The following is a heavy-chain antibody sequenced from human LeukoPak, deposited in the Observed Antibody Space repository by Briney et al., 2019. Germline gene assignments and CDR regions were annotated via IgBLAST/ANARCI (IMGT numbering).Heavy chain of an antibody. V-gene: IGHV4-61*02. CDR2: IYTSGST. CDR1: GGSISSGSYY. CDR3: ARDPSIFGAFDI. J-gene: IGHJ3*02. Sequence: SLTLSLTCTVSGGSISSGSYYWSWIRQPAGKGLEWIGRIYTSGSTNYNPSLKSRVTISVDTSKNQFSLKLSSVTAADTAVYYCARDPSIFGAFDIWGQGTMVTVSS. D-gene: IGHD3-3*01.